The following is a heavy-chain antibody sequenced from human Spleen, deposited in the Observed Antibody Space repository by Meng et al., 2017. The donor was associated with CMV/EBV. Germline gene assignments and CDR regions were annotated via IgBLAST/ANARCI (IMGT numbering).Heavy chain of an antibody. Sequence: ASVKVSCKASGYTFTGYYMHWVRQAPGQGLEWMGWINPNSGGTNYAQKFQGRVTMTRDTSISTAYMELGRLRSDDTAVYYCAREVIAAAGGNWFDPWGQGTLVTVSS. CDR1: GYTFTGYY. D-gene: IGHD6-13*01. CDR3: AREVIAAAGGNWFDP. CDR2: INPNSGGT. V-gene: IGHV1-2*02. J-gene: IGHJ5*02.